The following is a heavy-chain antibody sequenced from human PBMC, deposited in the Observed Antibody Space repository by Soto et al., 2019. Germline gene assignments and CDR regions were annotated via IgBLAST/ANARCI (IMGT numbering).Heavy chain of an antibody. CDR2: INHSGST. J-gene: IGHJ4*02. CDR3: ARGRRGVRGVIIGGFYYFDY. V-gene: IGHV4-34*01. CDR1: GGSFSGYY. Sequence: SETLSLTCAVYGGSFSGYYWSWIRQPPGKGLEWIGEINHSGSTNYNPSLKSRVTISVDTSKNQFSLKLSSVTAADTAVYYCARGRRGVRGVIIGGFYYFDYWGQGTLVTVSS. D-gene: IGHD3-10*01.